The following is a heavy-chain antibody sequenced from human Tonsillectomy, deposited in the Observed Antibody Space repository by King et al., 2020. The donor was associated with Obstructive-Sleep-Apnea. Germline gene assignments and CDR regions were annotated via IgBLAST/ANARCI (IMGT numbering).Heavy chain of an antibody. D-gene: IGHD1-26*01. J-gene: IGHJ3*01. CDR1: GYTFSNYY. CDR2: MNPSDGST. V-gene: IGHV1-46*03. Sequence: QLVQSGAEVKKPGASVKVSCKASGYTFSNYYMHWVRQAPGQGLEWVGLMNPSDGSTSYPQNFQGRVAMTRDTSTSTVYMELSSLRSEDTAVYYCCRVRNSGSSYRGFNLWCPGTMVTVSS. CDR3: CRVRNSGSSYRGFNL.